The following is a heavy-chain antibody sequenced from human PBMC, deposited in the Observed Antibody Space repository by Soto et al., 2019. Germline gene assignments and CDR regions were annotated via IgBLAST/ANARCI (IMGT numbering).Heavy chain of an antibody. J-gene: IGHJ4*02. Sequence: GGSLRLSCAASGFTFRSYALRWVRQAPGKGLEWVSGISGNGTSTYYADSVKGRFTISRDNSKNTLYLQMISLRAEDTAVYYCAKRIHDFWSGYPDYWGQGTLVTVSS. CDR3: AKRIHDFWSGYPDY. CDR1: GFTFRSYA. D-gene: IGHD3-3*01. V-gene: IGHV3-23*01. CDR2: ISGNGTST.